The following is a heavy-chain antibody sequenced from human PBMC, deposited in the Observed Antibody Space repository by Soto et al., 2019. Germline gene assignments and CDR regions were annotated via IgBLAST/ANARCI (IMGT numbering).Heavy chain of an antibody. CDR1: GFTFSTYS. CDR2: LSGGGINT. Sequence: EVQLLESGGGLVQPGGSLRLSCAASGFTFSTYSMAWVRQAPGKGPEWVSGLSGGGINTFYADSVKGRFTISVDNSKNTVDLQMNSLRVADTAVYYCAKWSGYGDEWGQGTLVTVSS. J-gene: IGHJ4*02. V-gene: IGHV3-23*01. D-gene: IGHD5-12*01. CDR3: AKWSGYGDE.